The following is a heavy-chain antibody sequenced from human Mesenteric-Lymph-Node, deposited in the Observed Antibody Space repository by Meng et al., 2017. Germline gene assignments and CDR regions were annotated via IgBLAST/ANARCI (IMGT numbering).Heavy chain of an antibody. CDR3: TTDISMITFGGVIDHYYGMDV. CDR1: GFTFSNAW. CDR2: IKSKTDGGTT. V-gene: IGHV3-15*01. J-gene: IGHJ6*02. Sequence: GGSLRLSCAASGFTFSNAWMSWVRQAPGKGLEWVGRIKSKTDGGTTDYAAPVKGRFTISRDDSKNTLYLQMNSLKTEDTAVYYCTTDISMITFGGVIDHYYGMDVWGQGTTVTVSS. D-gene: IGHD3-16*02.